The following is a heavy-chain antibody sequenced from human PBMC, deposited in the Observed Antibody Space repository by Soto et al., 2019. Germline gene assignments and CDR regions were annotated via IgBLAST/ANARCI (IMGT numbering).Heavy chain of an antibody. Sequence: SETLSLTCAVSGFSISSGYFWGFIRQPPGKGPEWLGSIYHSGTTYYNPSVKGRVTISVDTSKNQFSLKMSSVTAADTAVYYCARDSSGYYWFDPWGQGTLVTVSS. J-gene: IGHJ5*02. V-gene: IGHV4-38-2*02. CDR2: IYHSGTT. D-gene: IGHD3-22*01. CDR1: GFSISSGYF. CDR3: ARDSSGYYWFDP.